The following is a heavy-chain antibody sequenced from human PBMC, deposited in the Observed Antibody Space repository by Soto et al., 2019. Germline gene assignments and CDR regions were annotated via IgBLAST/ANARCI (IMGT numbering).Heavy chain of an antibody. D-gene: IGHD3-9*01. Sequence: QVQLVQSGAEVKKPGASVKVSCKAFGYSFSTYGITWVRQAPGQGLEWMGWISAYNGDTNYAQILQGRVNMTTDTSKSTAYMELRSLRSDDTAVYYCATDRYHLDNNDDYYGMDVWGQGTTVTVSS. CDR3: ATDRYHLDNNDDYYGMDV. J-gene: IGHJ6*01. V-gene: IGHV1-18*01. CDR2: ISAYNGDT. CDR1: GYSFSTYG.